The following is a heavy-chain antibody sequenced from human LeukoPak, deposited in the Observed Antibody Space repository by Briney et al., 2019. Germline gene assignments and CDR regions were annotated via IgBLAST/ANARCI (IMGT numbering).Heavy chain of an antibody. CDR2: IWYDGSNK. CDR3: AKFALGAPIDY. V-gene: IGHV3-33*06. D-gene: IGHD3-10*01. Sequence: GGSLRLSCAASGFTFSSYGMPWVRQAPGKGLEWVAVIWYDGSNKYYADSVKGRFTISRDNSKNTLYLQMNSLRAEDTAVYYCAKFALGAPIDYWGQGTLVTVSS. CDR1: GFTFSSYG. J-gene: IGHJ4*02.